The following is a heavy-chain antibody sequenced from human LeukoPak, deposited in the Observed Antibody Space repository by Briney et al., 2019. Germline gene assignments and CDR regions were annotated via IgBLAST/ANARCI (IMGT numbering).Heavy chain of an antibody. CDR3: ARDLPPTTLPTGHDALDI. J-gene: IGHJ3*02. V-gene: IGHV3-66*01. Sequence: GGSLRLSCAASGFTVSNNYMSWVRQAPGKGLEWVSFVYSGGSTYYAVSVKGRFTISRDNSKNTLYLQMNSLRAEDTAVYYCARDLPPTTLPTGHDALDIWGQGTMVSVSS. CDR2: VYSGGST. CDR1: GFTVSNNY. D-gene: IGHD4-11*01.